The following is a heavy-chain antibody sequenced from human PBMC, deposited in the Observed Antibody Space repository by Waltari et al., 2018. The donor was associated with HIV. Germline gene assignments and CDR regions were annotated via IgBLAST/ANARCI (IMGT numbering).Heavy chain of an antibody. J-gene: IGHJ4*02. CDR1: GFTFSSYE. Sequence: EVQLVESGGGLVQPGGSLRLSCAASGFTFSSYEMNWVLQAPGKGLEWVSYIFSSGSTIYYADSVKGRFTISRDNAKNSLYLQMNSLRAEDTAVYYCARDGPGYFDYWGQGTLVTVSS. CDR2: IFSSGSTI. CDR3: ARDGPGYFDY. V-gene: IGHV3-48*03.